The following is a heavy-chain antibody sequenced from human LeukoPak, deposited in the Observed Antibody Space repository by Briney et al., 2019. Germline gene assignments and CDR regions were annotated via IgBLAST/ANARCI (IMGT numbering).Heavy chain of an antibody. D-gene: IGHD3-16*01. J-gene: IGHJ5*02. Sequence: GASVKVSCKASGYTFTGYYMHWVRQAPGQGLEWMGWMNPNSGNTGYAQKFQGRVTMTRNTSISTAYMELSSLRSEDTAVYCCARDRGMGWFDPWGQGTLVTVSS. CDR1: GYTFTGYY. V-gene: IGHV1-8*02. CDR3: ARDRGMGWFDP. CDR2: MNPNSGNT.